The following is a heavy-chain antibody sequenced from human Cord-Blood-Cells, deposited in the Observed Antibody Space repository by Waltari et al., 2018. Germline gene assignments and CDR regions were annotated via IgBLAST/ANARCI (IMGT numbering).Heavy chain of an antibody. J-gene: IGHJ4*02. CDR1: GFTFSSYW. CDR2: VKQDGSEK. D-gene: IGHD6-13*01. CDR3: ARGRRYSSSWYYFDY. V-gene: IGHV3-7*01. Sequence: EVQLVESGGGLVQPGGSLRLSCAASGFTFSSYWMSGVRQAPGKGLEWVANVKQDGSEKYYVDSVKGRFTISRDNAKNSLYLQMNSLRAEDTAVYYCARGRRYSSSWYYFDYWGQGTLVTVSS.